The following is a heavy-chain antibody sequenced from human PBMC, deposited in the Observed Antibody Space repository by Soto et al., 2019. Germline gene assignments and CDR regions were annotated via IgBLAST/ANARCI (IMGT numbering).Heavy chain of an antibody. CDR2: ISYDGSNK. Sequence: GGSLRLSCAASGFTFSSYAMHWVRQAPGKGLEWVAVISYDGSNKYYADSVKGRFTISRDNSKNTLYLQMNSLRAEDTAVYYCARGLAGGIYYYYGMDVWGKGTTVTVS. CDR1: GFTFSSYA. J-gene: IGHJ6*04. CDR3: ARGLAGGIYYYYGMDV. D-gene: IGHD3-16*01. V-gene: IGHV3-30-3*01.